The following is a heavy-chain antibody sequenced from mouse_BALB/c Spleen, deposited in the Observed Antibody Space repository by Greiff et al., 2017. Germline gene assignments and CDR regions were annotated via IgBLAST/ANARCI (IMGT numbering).Heavy chain of an antibody. CDR2: IFPGTGTT. CDR1: GYTFTSYW. Sequence: QVQLKESGAELVKPGASVKLSCKTSGYTFTSYWIQWVKQRPGQGLGWIGEIFPGTGTTYYNEKFKGKATLTIDTSSSTAYMQLSSLTSEDSAVYFCARGTARATWAMDYWGQGTSVTVSS. V-gene: IGHV1S132*01. D-gene: IGHD3-2*01. CDR3: ARGTARATWAMDY. J-gene: IGHJ4*01.